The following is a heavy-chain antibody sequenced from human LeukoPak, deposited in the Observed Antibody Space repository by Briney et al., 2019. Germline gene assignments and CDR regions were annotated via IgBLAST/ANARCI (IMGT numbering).Heavy chain of an antibody. V-gene: IGHV4-39*07. Sequence: PSETLSLTCTVSGGSISSGSSYWGRIRQPPGKGLEWFGSIYYSESTNYTPSHKSRVTISVATSKNQFSLNLSSRTAADTAVYYCARYVVVPPRYFDLWGRGTLVTVSS. CDR1: GGSISSGSSY. D-gene: IGHD2-15*01. CDR3: ARYVVVPPRYFDL. CDR2: IYYSEST. J-gene: IGHJ2*01.